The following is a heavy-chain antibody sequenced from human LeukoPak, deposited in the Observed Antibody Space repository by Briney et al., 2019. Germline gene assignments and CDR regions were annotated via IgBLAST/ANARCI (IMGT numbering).Heavy chain of an antibody. V-gene: IGHV1-69*05. CDR2: IIPIFGTA. CDR1: GGTFSSYA. J-gene: IGHJ4*02. D-gene: IGHD3-22*01. Sequence: APVKVSCKASGGTFSSYAISWVRQAPGQGLEWMGRIIPIFGTANYAQKFQGRVTITTDESTSTAYMELSSLRSEDTAVYYCARDYYDSSGYYLWGQGTLVTVSS. CDR3: ARDYYDSSGYYL.